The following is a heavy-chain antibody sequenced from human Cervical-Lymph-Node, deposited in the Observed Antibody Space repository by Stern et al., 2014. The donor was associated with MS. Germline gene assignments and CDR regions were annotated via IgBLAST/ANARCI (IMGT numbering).Heavy chain of an antibody. J-gene: IGHJ4*02. Sequence: VQLVESGSELKKPGASVKISCKASGYTFTNYPMNWVRQAPGQGLERMGWINTHTGKPTYAQDFKGRFDFSSEHSVSTPYLQISGLKSEDTAVYFCARVSVASTEDYWGQGTLVSVSS. V-gene: IGHV7-4-1*02. CDR2: INTHTGKP. CDR1: GYTFTNYP. CDR3: ARVSVASTEDY. D-gene: IGHD6-19*01.